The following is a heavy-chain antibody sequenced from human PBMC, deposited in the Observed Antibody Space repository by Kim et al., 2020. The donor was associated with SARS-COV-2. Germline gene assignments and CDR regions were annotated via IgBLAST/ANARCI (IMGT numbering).Heavy chain of an antibody. CDR3: ARSYGSGRHAFGVYYFDH. CDR1: GFNFNSYA. J-gene: IGHJ4*02. D-gene: IGHD3-10*01. Sequence: GGSLRLSCLTSGFNFNSYAMYWVRQAPGKGLEFVSAISSDGDVTYYADAVKGRFTISRDSSMNTVYLQMGRLRSEDMAFYYCARSYGSGRHAFGVYYFDHWGQGTLVTVSS. V-gene: IGHV3-64*02. CDR2: ISSDGDVT.